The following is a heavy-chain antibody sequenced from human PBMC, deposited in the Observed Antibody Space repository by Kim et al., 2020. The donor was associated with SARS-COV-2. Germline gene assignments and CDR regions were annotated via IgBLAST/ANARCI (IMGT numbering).Heavy chain of an antibody. Sequence: NYNPPLKGGVTMSVDTSKSQFSLMLSSVIAADTAVYYCAGGSSRKYGMDVWGQGITVSVSS. V-gene: IGHV4-4*07. D-gene: IGHD6-6*01. J-gene: IGHJ6*02. CDR3: AGGSSRKYGMDV.